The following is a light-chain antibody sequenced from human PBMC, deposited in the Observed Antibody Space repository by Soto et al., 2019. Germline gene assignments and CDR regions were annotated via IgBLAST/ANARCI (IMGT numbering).Light chain of an antibody. CDR3: QQYGSSPRA. CDR2: GAS. J-gene: IGKJ1*01. Sequence: EIVLTQSPATLSLSPGERATLSFRSSQSVSSSYLAWYQQKPGQAPRLLIYGASSRATGIPDRFSGSGSGTDFTLTISRLEPEDFAVYYCQQYGSSPRAFGQGTKVDIK. V-gene: IGKV3-20*01. CDR1: QSVSSSY.